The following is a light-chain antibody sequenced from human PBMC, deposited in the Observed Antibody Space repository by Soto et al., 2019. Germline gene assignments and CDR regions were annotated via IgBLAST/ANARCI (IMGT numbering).Light chain of an antibody. Sequence: QSVLTQPPSVSGAPGQRITISCTGSSSNMGAGYEVHWYQQLPGTAPKLLIYGNSNRPSGVPDRFSGSKSGTSASLAITGLQAEDEADYYCQSYDSSLSGYVVFGGRTKLNVL. V-gene: IGLV1-40*01. CDR2: GNS. J-gene: IGLJ2*01. CDR3: QSYDSSLSGYVV. CDR1: SSNMGAGYE.